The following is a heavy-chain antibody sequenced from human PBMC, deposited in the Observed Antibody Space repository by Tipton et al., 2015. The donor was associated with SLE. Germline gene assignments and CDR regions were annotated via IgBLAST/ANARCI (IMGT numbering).Heavy chain of an antibody. CDR2: ISYDGSNK. V-gene: IGHV3-30-3*01. CDR1: GFTFSSYA. J-gene: IGHJ4*02. D-gene: IGHD2-8*01. CDR3: ARARIVLMVYAGDY. Sequence: SLRLSCAASGFTFSSYAMHWVRQAPGKGLEWVAVISYDGSNKYYADSVKGRFTISRDNSKNTLYLQMNSLRAEDTAVYYCARARIVLMVYAGDYWGQGTLVTGYS.